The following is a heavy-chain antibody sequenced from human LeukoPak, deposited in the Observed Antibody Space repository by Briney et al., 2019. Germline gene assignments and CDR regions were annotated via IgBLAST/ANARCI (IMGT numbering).Heavy chain of an antibody. D-gene: IGHD4-17*01. Sequence: VASVKVSCKASGYTFTSYGISWVRQAPEQGLEWMGWISAYNGNTNYAQKLQGSVTMTTDTSTSKAYMELRSLRSDDTAVYYCAVGYPLYGDYLSAGDFDYWGQGTLVTVSS. CDR3: AVGYPLYGDYLSAGDFDY. V-gene: IGHV1-18*01. CDR2: ISAYNGNT. J-gene: IGHJ4*02. CDR1: GYTFTSYG.